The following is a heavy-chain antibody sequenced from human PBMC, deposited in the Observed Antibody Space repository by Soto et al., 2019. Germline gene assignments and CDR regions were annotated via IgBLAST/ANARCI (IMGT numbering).Heavy chain of an antibody. CDR3: AVTDLPFRPLKEPTENGMDV. J-gene: IGHJ6*02. V-gene: IGHV1-58*01. Sequence: ELVQSGPEAREPGTSVKVSCRASGFSFGDSAVQWVRQGRGQRLEWIGWIVVVNGNTNYAQKFEGRVTLTRDASTSTSHMELTSLSAEDTAVYFCAVTDLPFRPLKEPTENGMDVWGQGTTVTVSS. CDR2: IVVVNGNT. CDR1: GFSFGDSA. D-gene: IGHD1-1*01.